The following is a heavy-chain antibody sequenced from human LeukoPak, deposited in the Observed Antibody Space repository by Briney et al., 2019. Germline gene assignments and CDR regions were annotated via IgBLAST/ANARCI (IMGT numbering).Heavy chain of an antibody. Sequence: QPGGSVTLSCAASGFTFDDYAMQWVRHAPGKGLEWLSLFSGDGGSTYYADSVKGKFTISIDNNKNSLYLQMNSMRTEDNALYYCSKSGDSSGLDAFDIWGQGTMVTVSS. CDR1: GFTFDDYA. CDR2: FSGDGGST. CDR3: SKSGDSSGLDAFDI. V-gene: IGHV3-43*02. D-gene: IGHD3-22*01. J-gene: IGHJ3*02.